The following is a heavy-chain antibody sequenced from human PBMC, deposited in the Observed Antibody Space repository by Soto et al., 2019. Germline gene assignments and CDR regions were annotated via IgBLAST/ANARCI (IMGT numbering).Heavy chain of an antibody. CDR1: GGSFSSFA. D-gene: IGHD3-3*01. J-gene: IGHJ6*02. Sequence: GASVKVSCKASGGSFSSFAFSWVRQAPGQGLEWMGGIIPMFGSANYAQEFLGRVTFTADDSTSTAYMELSSLRSEDTAVYYCATRLLRFLEWSRVGYYYYGMDVWGQGTTVTVSS. V-gene: IGHV1-69*13. CDR3: ATRLLRFLEWSRVGYYYYGMDV. CDR2: IIPMFGSA.